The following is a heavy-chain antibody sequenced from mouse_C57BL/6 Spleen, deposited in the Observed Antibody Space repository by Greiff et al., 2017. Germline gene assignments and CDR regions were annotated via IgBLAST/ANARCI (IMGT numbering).Heavy chain of an antibody. V-gene: IGHV1-19*01. Sequence: EVKLMESGPVLVKPGASVKMSCKASGYTFTDYYMNWVKQSHGKSLEWIGVINPYNGGTSYNQKFKGKATLTIDKSSSTAYMELNSLTSEDSAVNDCANEDSGLFAYWGQGTLVPVSA. CDR1: GYTFTDYY. D-gene: IGHD3-2*02. CDR3: ANEDSGLFAY. J-gene: IGHJ3*01. CDR2: INPYNGGT.